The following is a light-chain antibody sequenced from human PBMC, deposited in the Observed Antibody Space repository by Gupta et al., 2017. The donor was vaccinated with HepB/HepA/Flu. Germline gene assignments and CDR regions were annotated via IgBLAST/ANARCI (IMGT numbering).Light chain of an antibody. Sequence: DTVLPPSTGTLSLSPGERSTFSCRASQMIIANYLAWYQQKPGQAPRLLSYAASSRATGVADRFSGSGSGTDFTLTISRLEPEEVAVYYCQQDSNSPRYTCGQGTKLEIK. CDR3: QQDSNSPRYT. V-gene: IGKV3-20*01. CDR1: QMIIANY. J-gene: IGKJ2*01. CDR2: AAS.